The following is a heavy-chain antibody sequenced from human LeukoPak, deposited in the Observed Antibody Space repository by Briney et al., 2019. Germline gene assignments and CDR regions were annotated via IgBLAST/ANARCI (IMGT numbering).Heavy chain of an antibody. CDR3: ARASGRGLYYFDY. Sequence: GGSLRLPCAASGFTFNTYAMHWVRQAPGKGLEFVSSISSSGGNTYYASSVKGRFTISRDDSKNTLYLQMGSLRPEDMAVYYCARASGRGLYYFDYWGQGTLVTVSS. CDR2: ISSSGGNT. D-gene: IGHD2-15*01. V-gene: IGHV3-64*01. CDR1: GFTFNTYA. J-gene: IGHJ4*02.